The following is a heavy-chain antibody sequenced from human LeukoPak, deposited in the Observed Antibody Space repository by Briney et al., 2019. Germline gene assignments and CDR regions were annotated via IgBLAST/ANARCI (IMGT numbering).Heavy chain of an antibody. J-gene: IGHJ2*01. D-gene: IGHD4-23*01. Sequence: SETLSLTCTASGGSISTYFWSWIRQPPGKGLEWIGHIYFSGSTNYNPSLESRVTISLDTSRNQFSLRLKSVTAADTAVFYCARHFSSVDWYFDLWGRGTLVTVSS. CDR3: ARHFSSVDWYFDL. CDR1: GGSISTYF. CDR2: IYFSGST. V-gene: IGHV4-59*08.